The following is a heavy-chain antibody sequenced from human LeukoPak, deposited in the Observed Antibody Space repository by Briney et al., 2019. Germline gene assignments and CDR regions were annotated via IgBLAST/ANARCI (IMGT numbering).Heavy chain of an antibody. D-gene: IGHD4-17*01. Sequence: SETLSLTCAVYGGSFSGYYWSWIRQPPGKGLEWIGEINHSGSTNYNPSLKSRVTISVDTSKNQFSLKLSSVTAADTAVYYCARQTNDYGDYVGYYYYYMDVWGKGTTVTISS. CDR2: INHSGST. CDR1: GGSFSGYY. CDR3: ARQTNDYGDYVGYYYYYMDV. J-gene: IGHJ6*03. V-gene: IGHV4-34*01.